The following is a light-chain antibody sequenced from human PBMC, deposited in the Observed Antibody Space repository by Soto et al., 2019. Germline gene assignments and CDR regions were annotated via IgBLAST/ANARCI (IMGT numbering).Light chain of an antibody. CDR1: QSISDT. CDR2: ASS. V-gene: IGKV3D-15*01. Sequence: EIVITQSPSTLSVSPGGRATLSCRASQSISDTLAWYQQKPGQAPRLLIYASSNRATGIPDRFSGSASGTDFTLTINRLEPEDFAVYYCQLYGISPHFGQGTRLEIK. J-gene: IGKJ5*01. CDR3: QLYGISPH.